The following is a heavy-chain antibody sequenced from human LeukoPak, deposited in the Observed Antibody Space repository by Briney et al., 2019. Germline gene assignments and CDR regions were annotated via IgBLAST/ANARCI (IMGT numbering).Heavy chain of an antibody. V-gene: IGHV3-23*01. Sequence: GGSLRLSCTASGFTFSNFGMSWVRQAPGKGLEWVSHLTGSGGSTYYAGSVKGRFTISRDNSKNTLYLQMNSLRAEDTAVYYCAKRNYFGAGTYSFDFSGQGTLVTASS. D-gene: IGHD3-10*01. CDR2: LTGSGGST. J-gene: IGHJ4*02. CDR3: AKRNYFGAGTYSFDF. CDR1: GFTFSNFG.